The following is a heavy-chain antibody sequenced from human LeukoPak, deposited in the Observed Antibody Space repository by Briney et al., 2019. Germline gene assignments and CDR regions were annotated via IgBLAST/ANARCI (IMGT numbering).Heavy chain of an antibody. D-gene: IGHD3-10*01. CDR2: ISGSGGST. Sequence: GGSLRLSCAASGFTFSSYAMSWVRQAPGKGLEWVSAISGSGGSTYYGDSVKGRFTISRDNSKNTLYLQMNSLRAEDTAVYYCAKDQDGSGIYDYWGQGTRVTVSS. CDR1: GFTFSSYA. CDR3: AKDQDGSGIYDY. V-gene: IGHV3-23*01. J-gene: IGHJ4*02.